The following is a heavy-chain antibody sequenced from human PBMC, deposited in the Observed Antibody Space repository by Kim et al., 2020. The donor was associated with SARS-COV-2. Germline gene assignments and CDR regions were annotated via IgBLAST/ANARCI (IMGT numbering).Heavy chain of an antibody. J-gene: IGHJ4*02. V-gene: IGHV3-11*01. CDR3: ARDLVLITHARYFHY. Sequence: DSRKGRFTISRDNAKNSLFRNMNSLRAEDTAVYYCARDLVLITHARYFHYWGQGALVTVSS. D-gene: IGHD3-22*01.